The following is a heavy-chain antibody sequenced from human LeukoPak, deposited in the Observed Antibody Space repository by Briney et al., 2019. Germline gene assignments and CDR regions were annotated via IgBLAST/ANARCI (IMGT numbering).Heavy chain of an antibody. J-gene: IGHJ4*02. CDR2: IYSGGST. D-gene: IGHD3-22*01. V-gene: IGHV3-66*02. CDR3: ARDGNGYSFDY. CDR1: GFTVSSNY. Sequence: GGSLRLSCAASGFTVSSNYMSWVRQAPGKGLEWVSVIYSGGSTYYADSVKGRFTISGDSSKNTVYLQMNRLRAEDTAIYYCARDGNGYSFDYWGQGTLVTVSS.